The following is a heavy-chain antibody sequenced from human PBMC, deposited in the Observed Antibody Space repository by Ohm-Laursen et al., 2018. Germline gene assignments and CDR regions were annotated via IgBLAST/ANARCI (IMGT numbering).Heavy chain of an antibody. V-gene: IGHV3-7*01. J-gene: IGHJ6*02. CDR3: ARGHYDMNL. CDR2: IDPDGSGK. CDR1: GFTFSTHY. Sequence: SLRLSCAASGFTFSTHYMTWVRQAPGKGLEWVAKIDPDGSGKYYVDSVKGRFTISRDNAKNSLYLQMNSLRVEDTAVFYCARGHYDMNLWGQGTTVTVSS.